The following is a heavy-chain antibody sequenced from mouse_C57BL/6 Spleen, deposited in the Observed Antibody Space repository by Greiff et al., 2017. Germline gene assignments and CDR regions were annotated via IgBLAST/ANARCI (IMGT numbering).Heavy chain of an antibody. CDR3: ANYDGYYLAY. V-gene: IGHV1-18*01. Sequence: VQLKESGPELVKPGASVKIPCKASGYTFTDYNMDWVKQSHGKSLEWIGDINPNNGGTIYNQKFKGKATLTVDKSSSTAYMELRSLTSEDTAVYYCANYDGYYLAYWGQGTLVTVSA. D-gene: IGHD2-3*01. CDR1: GYTFTDYN. CDR2: INPNNGGT. J-gene: IGHJ3*01.